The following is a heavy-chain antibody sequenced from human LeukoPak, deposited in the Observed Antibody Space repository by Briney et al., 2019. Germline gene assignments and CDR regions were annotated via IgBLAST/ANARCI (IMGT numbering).Heavy chain of an antibody. J-gene: IGHJ6*03. V-gene: IGHV3-23*01. Sequence: PGGSLRLSCAASGFTFSSYAMSWVRQAPGKGLECVSAISGSGGSTYYADSVKGRFTISRDNSKNTLYLQMNSLRAEDTAVYYCATYQFLIVVVGYMDVWGKGTTVTVSS. CDR1: GFTFSSYA. CDR3: ATYQFLIVVVGYMDV. D-gene: IGHD2-2*01. CDR2: ISGSGGST.